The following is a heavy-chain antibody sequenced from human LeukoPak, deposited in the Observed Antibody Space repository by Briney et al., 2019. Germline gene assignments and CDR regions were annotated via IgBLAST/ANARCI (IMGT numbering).Heavy chain of an antibody. CDR2: MSSSDDGR. CDR1: GFSFSSYA. Sequence: GGSLRLSCATSGFSFSSYAMSWVRQAPGKGLEWVSAMSSSDDGRYYAASVRGRFTISRDTSRSTLYLQMNSLRAEDTAVYYCTRYSYNSGPNDYWGQGILVTVSS. CDR3: TRYSYNSGPNDY. J-gene: IGHJ4*02. V-gene: IGHV3-23*01. D-gene: IGHD3-10*01.